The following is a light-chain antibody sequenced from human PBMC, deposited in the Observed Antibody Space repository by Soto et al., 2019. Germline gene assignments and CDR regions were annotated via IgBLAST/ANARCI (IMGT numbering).Light chain of an antibody. CDR3: QYYESGVTGSV. V-gene: IGLV1-40*01. CDR1: SSNIGAGFD. CDR2: SNT. Sequence: QSVLTQPPSVSGAPGQTVTISCTGSSSNIGAGFDVHWYQQVPGTAPKLVLYSNTARPSGVPDRFSGYRSGSSGSLAITGLQPEDDADYYCQYYESGVTGSVFGTGTKVTVL. J-gene: IGLJ1*01.